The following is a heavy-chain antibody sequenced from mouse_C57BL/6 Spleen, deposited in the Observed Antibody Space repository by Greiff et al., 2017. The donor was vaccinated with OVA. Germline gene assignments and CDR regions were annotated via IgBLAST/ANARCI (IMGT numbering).Heavy chain of an antibody. Sequence: VQLQQSGPELVKPGASVKISCKASGYSFTGYCMNWVKQSPGKSLEWIGEINPNTGGTNYNEKFKSKATLTVDKSSSTAYMQLNSLTSEDSAVYYCARRVYDGYYAFAYWGQGTLVTVSA. D-gene: IGHD2-3*01. CDR3: ARRVYDGYYAFAY. CDR2: INPNTGGT. V-gene: IGHV1-42*01. J-gene: IGHJ3*01. CDR1: GYSFTGYC.